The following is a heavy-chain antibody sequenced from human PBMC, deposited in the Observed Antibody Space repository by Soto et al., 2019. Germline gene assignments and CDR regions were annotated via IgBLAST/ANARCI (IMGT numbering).Heavy chain of an antibody. V-gene: IGHV4-30-2*01. CDR1: GGSISSGGYS. J-gene: IGHJ5*02. CDR2: IYHSGST. CDR3: ARVPDR. Sequence: SETLSLTCAVSGGSISSGGYSWSWIRQPPGKGLEWIGYIYHSGSTYYNTSLKNRVTISVDRSKNQFSLKLSSVTAADTAVYYCARVPDRWGQGTLFTVSS.